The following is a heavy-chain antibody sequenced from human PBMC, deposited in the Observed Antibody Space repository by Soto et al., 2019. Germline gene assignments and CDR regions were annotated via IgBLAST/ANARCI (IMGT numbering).Heavy chain of an antibody. CDR2: ISAYNGNT. D-gene: IGHD2-15*01. V-gene: IGHV1-18*01. CDR3: AREGGYCSGGSCYSNWFDP. CDR1: GYTFTSYG. Sequence: QVQLVQSGAEVKKPGASVKVSCKASGYTFTSYGISWVRQAPGQGLKCMVWISAYNGNTNYAQKLQGRVPMTTDTSPSTAYMELRSLRSDDTAVYYCAREGGYCSGGSCYSNWFDPWGQGTLVTVSS. J-gene: IGHJ5*02.